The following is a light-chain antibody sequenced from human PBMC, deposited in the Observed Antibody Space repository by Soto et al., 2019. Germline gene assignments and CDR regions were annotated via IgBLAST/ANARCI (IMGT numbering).Light chain of an antibody. CDR1: ERISHS. Sequence: DIVLTQSPATLSLSPGNRVTLSCRANERISHSLAWYQQKPGQAPRILIYDASFRATGIPERFSGSGSGTDFTLTISRLEPEDFAVYYCQQYGSSPQTFGQGTKVDIK. V-gene: IGKV3-20*01. J-gene: IGKJ1*01. CDR2: DAS. CDR3: QQYGSSPQT.